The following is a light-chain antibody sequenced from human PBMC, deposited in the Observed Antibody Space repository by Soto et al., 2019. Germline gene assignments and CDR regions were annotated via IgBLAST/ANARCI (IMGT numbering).Light chain of an antibody. J-gene: IGLJ2*01. CDR2: LSSDGSH. CDR1: SGHSSYA. CDR3: QTWDTGARVV. Sequence: QSVLTQSPSASASLGASVKLTCTLSSGHSSYAIAWHQQQPEKGPRYLMKLSSDGSHSKGDGIPDRFSGSSSGAERYLTIPRLQSEDEANYSCQTWDTGARVVFGGGTKLTV. V-gene: IGLV4-69*01.